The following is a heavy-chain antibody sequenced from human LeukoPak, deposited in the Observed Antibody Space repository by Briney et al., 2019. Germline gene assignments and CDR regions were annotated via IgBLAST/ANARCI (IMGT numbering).Heavy chain of an antibody. J-gene: IGHJ4*02. CDR2: ISHAGDT. V-gene: IGHV4-38-2*02. Sequence: SETLSLTCTVSGYSISRGYNWGWVRPSPGKGLEWIASISHAGDTYYNPSLKSRVTISVDTSKNHFSLHLASVTAPDTAVYFCGRGEVGEFGDWGQVTLVTVSS. CDR3: GRGEVGEFGD. CDR1: GYSISRGYN. D-gene: IGHD2-15*01.